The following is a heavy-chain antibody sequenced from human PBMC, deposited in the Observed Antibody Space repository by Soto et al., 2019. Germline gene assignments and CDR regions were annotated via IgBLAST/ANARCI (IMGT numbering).Heavy chain of an antibody. J-gene: IGHJ1*01. D-gene: IGHD2-15*01. CDR2: ISYDGSNK. CDR1: GFTFSSYG. V-gene: IGHV3-30*18. CDR3: AKDCSGGSCYNLGNFQH. Sequence: GGSLRLSCAASGFTFSSYGMHWVRQAPGKGLEWVAVISYDGSNKYYADSVKGRFTISRDNSKNTLYLQMNSLRAEDTAVYYCAKDCSGGSCYNLGNFQHWGQGTLVTVSS.